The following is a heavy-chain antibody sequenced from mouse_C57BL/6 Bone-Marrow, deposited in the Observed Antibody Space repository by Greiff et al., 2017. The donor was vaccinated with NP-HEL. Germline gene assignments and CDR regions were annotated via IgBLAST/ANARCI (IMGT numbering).Heavy chain of an antibody. D-gene: IGHD1-1*01. V-gene: IGHV14-3*01. CDR1: GFNIKNTY. Sequence: EVMLVESVAELVRPGASVKLSCTASGFNIKNTYMLWVKQRPEQGLEWIGRIDPANGNTKYAPKFQGKATITADTSSNTAYLQLSSLTSEDTAIYYCAPGSSYWYFDVWGTGTTVTVSS. CDR2: IDPANGNT. CDR3: APGSSYWYFDV. J-gene: IGHJ1*03.